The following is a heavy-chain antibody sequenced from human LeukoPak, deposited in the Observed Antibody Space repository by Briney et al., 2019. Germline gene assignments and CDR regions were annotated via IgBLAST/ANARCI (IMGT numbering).Heavy chain of an antibody. CDR2: INHSGST. D-gene: IGHD4-17*01. CDR3: ATSIYGDSTFDY. CDR1: GGSFSGYY. J-gene: IGHJ4*02. V-gene: IGHV4-34*01. Sequence: SETLSLTCAVYGGSFSGYYWSWIRQPPGKGLEWIGEINHSGSTNYNPSLKSRVTISVDTSKNQFSLKLSSVTAADTAVYYCATSIYGDSTFDYWGQGTLVTVSS.